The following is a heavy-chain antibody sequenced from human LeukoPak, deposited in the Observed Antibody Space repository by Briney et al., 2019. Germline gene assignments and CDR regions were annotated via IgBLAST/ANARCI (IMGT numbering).Heavy chain of an antibody. V-gene: IGHV3-48*03. CDR3: ARGCGSYYDCDGTGGMPPDY. D-gene: IGHD1-26*01. CDR2: ISSSGSTI. J-gene: IGHJ4*02. Sequence: QPGGSLRLSCAASGFTFSSYEMNWVRQAPGKGLEWVSYISSSGSTIYYAGSVKGRFTLSRDNAKNSLYLQMNSLRAEDTALYYCARGCGSYYDCDGTGGMPPDYWGQGTLVTVSS. CDR1: GFTFSSYE.